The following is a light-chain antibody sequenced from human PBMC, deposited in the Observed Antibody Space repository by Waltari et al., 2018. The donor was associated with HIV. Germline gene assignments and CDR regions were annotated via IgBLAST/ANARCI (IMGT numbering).Light chain of an antibody. J-gene: IGKJ5*01. CDR1: QSIGSG. CDR3: QQSSGLPET. Sequence: EIVLTQSPDFQSVTPKEKVTITCRASQSIGSGLHWYQQKPDQSPKLLINYASQSFSGVPSRFSGSGSGTDFTLTNYSLEPEDAATYYCQQSSGLPETFGQGTRLEIK. CDR2: YAS. V-gene: IGKV6-21*01.